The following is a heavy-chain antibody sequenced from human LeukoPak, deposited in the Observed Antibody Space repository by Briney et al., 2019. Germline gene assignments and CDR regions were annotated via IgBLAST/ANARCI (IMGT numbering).Heavy chain of an antibody. V-gene: IGHV4-34*01. Sequence: SETLSLTCAVYGGSFSGYYWSWIRQPPGKGLEWTGEINHSGSTNYNPSLKSRVTISVDTSKNQFSLKLSSVTAADTAVYYCARGLHYDFWSGYYWFDPWGQGTLVTVSS. CDR2: INHSGST. CDR1: GGSFSGYY. CDR3: ARGLHYDFWSGYYWFDP. D-gene: IGHD3-3*01. J-gene: IGHJ5*02.